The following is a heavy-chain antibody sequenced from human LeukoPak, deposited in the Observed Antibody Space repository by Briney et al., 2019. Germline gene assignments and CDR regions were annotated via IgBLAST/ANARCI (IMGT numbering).Heavy chain of an antibody. Sequence: GGSLRLSCAASGFTFSSYSMNWVRQAPGKGLEWVSSISSSSSYIYYADSVKGRFTISRDNAKNSLYLRMNSLRAEDTAVYYCARGPTYYDSSGFYSEYWGQGTLVTVSS. J-gene: IGHJ4*02. V-gene: IGHV3-21*01. CDR2: ISSSSSYI. D-gene: IGHD3-22*01. CDR1: GFTFSSYS. CDR3: ARGPTYYDSSGFYSEY.